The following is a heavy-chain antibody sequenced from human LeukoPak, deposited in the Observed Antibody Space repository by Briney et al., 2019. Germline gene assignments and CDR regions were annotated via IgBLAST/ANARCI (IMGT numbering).Heavy chain of an antibody. CDR3: AREVSSGWYSHYGMDV. D-gene: IGHD6-19*01. CDR1: GFTFHNYW. CDR2: IKQDGSEK. Sequence: GGSLRLSCAVSGFTFHNYWMSWVLQAPGKGLEWVANIKQDGSEKYYVDSVKGRFTISRDNAKNSLYLQMNSLRAEDTAVYYCAREVSSGWYSHYGMDVWGQGTTVTVSS. V-gene: IGHV3-7*01. J-gene: IGHJ6*02.